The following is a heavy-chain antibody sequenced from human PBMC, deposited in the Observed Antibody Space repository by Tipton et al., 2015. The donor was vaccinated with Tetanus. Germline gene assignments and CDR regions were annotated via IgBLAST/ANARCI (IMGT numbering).Heavy chain of an antibody. CDR2: ITSCSTYI. J-gene: IGHJ6*01. CDR1: KFSFSRHS. D-gene: IGHD1/OR15-1a*01. Sequence: SLRLSCAASKFSFSRHSTNWVRQAPGYALECISSITSCSTYIHYADSVKGRFTIFRDNAENSLYLLMDSLRAEDTTVYFCARRSFTNIGFHVLGQGPAVTVSS. V-gene: IGHV3-21*01. CDR3: ARRSFTNIGFHV.